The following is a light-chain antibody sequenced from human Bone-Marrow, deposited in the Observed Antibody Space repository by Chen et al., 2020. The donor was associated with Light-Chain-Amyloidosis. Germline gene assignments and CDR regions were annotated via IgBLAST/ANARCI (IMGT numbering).Light chain of an antibody. Sequence: QSALTQPASVSGSPGQSITISCTGTSSYVGGASHVSWYQQHPDKAPKLMIYEVTNRPSWVPDRFSGSKSDNTASLTISGLQTEDEADYFCSSYTITNTLVFGSGTRVTVL. J-gene: IGLJ1*01. V-gene: IGLV2-14*01. CDR3: SSYTITNTLV. CDR2: EVT. CDR1: SSYVGGASH.